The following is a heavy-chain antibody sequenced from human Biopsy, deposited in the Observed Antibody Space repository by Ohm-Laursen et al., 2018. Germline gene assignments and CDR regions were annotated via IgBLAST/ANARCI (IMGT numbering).Heavy chain of an antibody. D-gene: IGHD3-16*01. Sequence: SLRLSCAASGFILSTYTMNWVRQAPGEGPEWVSSISSRSSDIYYADSVKGRFTISRDDAKNSLYLQMNSLRVEDTAVYYCARSVGIMAAPIDYWGQGTLVTVSS. V-gene: IGHV3-21*04. CDR2: ISSRSSDI. CDR3: ARSVGIMAAPIDY. J-gene: IGHJ4*02. CDR1: GFILSTYT.